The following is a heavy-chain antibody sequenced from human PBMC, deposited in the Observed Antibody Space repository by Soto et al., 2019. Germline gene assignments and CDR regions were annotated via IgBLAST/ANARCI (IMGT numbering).Heavy chain of an antibody. CDR1: GGSISSSSYY. V-gene: IGHV4-39*01. D-gene: IGHD3-10*01. CDR3: ARRHITMVRGVPRGYGMDV. CDR2: IYYSGST. J-gene: IGHJ6*02. Sequence: PSETLSLTCTVSGGSISSSSYYWGWIRQPPGKGLEWIGSIYYSGSTYYNPSLKSRVTISVDTSKNQFSLKLSSVTAADTAVYYCARRHITMVRGVPRGYGMDVWGQGTTVTVSS.